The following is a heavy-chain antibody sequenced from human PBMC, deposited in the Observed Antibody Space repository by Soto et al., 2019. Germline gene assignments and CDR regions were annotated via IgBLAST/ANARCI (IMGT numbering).Heavy chain of an antibody. Sequence: SETLSLTCAVYGGSFSGYYWSWIRQPPGKGLEWIGEINHSGSTNYNPSLKSRVTISVDTSKNQFSLKLSSVTAADTAVYYCARGRPIVATIGTYYYYMDVWGKGTTVTVSS. CDR3: ARGRPIVATIGTYYYYMDV. D-gene: IGHD5-12*01. CDR2: INHSGST. V-gene: IGHV4-34*01. J-gene: IGHJ6*03. CDR1: GGSFSGYY.